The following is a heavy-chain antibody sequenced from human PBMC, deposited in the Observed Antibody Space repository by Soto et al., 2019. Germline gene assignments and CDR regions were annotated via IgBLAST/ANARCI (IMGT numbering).Heavy chain of an antibody. D-gene: IGHD5-12*01. J-gene: IGHJ4*02. V-gene: IGHV3-48*02. Sequence: PGGSLRLSCAASGFTFSTYNMNWVRQAPGKGLEWLSYIDSSSKTIYYADSVEGRFIISRDNAKNSLYLQMNSLRDEDTAVYHCARGGVTTIFGDSWGQGTLVTVSS. CDR2: IDSSSKTI. CDR3: ARGGVTTIFGDS. CDR1: GFTFSTYN.